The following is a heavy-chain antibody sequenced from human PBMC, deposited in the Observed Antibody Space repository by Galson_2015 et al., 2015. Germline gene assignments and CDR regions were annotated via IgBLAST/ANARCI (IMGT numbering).Heavy chain of an antibody. CDR3: ARAFRGYSYGYETFDY. CDR2: IWYDGSNK. Sequence: SLRLSCAASGFTFSSYGMHWVRQAPGKGPEWVAVIWYDGSNKYYADSVKGRFTISRDNSKNTLYLQMNSLRAEDTAVYYCARAFRGYSYGYETFDYWGQGTLVTVSS. D-gene: IGHD5-18*01. CDR1: GFTFSSYG. V-gene: IGHV3-33*01. J-gene: IGHJ4*02.